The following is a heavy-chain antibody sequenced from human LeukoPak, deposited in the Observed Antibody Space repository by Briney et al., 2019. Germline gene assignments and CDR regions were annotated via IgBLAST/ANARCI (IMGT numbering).Heavy chain of an antibody. D-gene: IGHD3-22*01. V-gene: IGHV1-69*05. CDR3: ARDRGHDYYASSEGPAFDI. CDR1: GGTFSSYA. J-gene: IGHJ3*02. Sequence: ASVKVSCKASGGTFSSYAISWVRQAPGQGLEWMGRIIPIFGTANYAQKFQGRVTITTDESTSTAYMELSSLRSEDTAVYYCARDRGHDYYASSEGPAFDIWGQGTMVTVSS. CDR2: IIPIFGTA.